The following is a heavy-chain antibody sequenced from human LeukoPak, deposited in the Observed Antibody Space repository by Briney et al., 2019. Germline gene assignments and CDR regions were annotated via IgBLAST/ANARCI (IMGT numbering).Heavy chain of an antibody. Sequence: GGSLRLSCAASGFTFSSYSMNWVRQAPGKGLEWVSYISSSSSTIYYADSVKGRFTISRDNDKNTVFLEMSSLRAEDTAVYYCARDGASIDDQYYGLDVWGQGTTVTVSS. V-gene: IGHV3-48*04. J-gene: IGHJ6*02. CDR2: ISSSSSTI. CDR1: GFTFSSYS. CDR3: ARDGASIDDQYYGLDV. D-gene: IGHD1-1*01.